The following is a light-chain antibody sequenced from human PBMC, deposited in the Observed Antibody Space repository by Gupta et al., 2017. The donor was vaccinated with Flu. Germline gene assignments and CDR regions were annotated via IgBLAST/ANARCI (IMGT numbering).Light chain of an antibody. V-gene: IGKV3D-20*01. CDR3: QQYVDSPYS. Sequence: EIVLTKSPATLSFSLGKRATLSCGASPSVSSSYLAWYQQKPGLAPRHLIYVASRSANGIPDRFSGSGSGTDFTLTISRLEPEDFAVYYCQQYVDSPYSFGQGTKLEIK. J-gene: IGKJ2*03. CDR2: VAS. CDR1: PSVSSSY.